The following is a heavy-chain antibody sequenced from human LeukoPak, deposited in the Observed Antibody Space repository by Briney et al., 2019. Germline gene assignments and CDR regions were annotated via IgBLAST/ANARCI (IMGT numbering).Heavy chain of an antibody. CDR1: GFSLSTSGVG. CDR3: AHSYYYDSSGYYRY. J-gene: IGHJ4*02. CDR2: IYWNDDK. Sequence: ESGPTLVNPTQTLTLTCTFSGFSLSTSGVGVGWIRQPPGKALEWPALIYWNDDKRYSPSLKSRLTITKDTSKNQVVLTMTNMDPVDTATYYCAHSYYYDSSGYYRYWGQGTLVTVSS. V-gene: IGHV2-5*01. D-gene: IGHD3-22*01.